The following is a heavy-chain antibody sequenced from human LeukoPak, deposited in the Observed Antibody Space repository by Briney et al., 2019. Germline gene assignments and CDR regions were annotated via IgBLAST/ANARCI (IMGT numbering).Heavy chain of an antibody. CDR1: GGSISSYY. V-gene: IGHV4-59*12. CDR3: ARISGIAGGHELWEYYFDY. CDR2: IYYSGST. J-gene: IGHJ4*02. D-gene: IGHD6-13*01. Sequence: SETLSLTCTVSGGSISSYYWSWIRQPPGKGLEWIGYIYYSGSTNYNPSLKSRVTISVDTSKNQFSLQLNSVTPEDTAVYYCARISGIAGGHELWEYYFDYWGQGTLVTVSS.